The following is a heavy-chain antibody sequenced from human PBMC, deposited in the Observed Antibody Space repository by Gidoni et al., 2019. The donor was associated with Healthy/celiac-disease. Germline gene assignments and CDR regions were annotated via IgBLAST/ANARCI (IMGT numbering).Heavy chain of an antibody. CDR2: IIPIFGTA. J-gene: IGHJ4*02. V-gene: IGHV1-69*06. D-gene: IGHD3-22*01. CDR3: ARDGDSSGYYYS. CDR1: GGPFSSYA. Sequence: QVQLVQSGAEVTKPGSSVKVSCKASGGPFSSYAISWVRQAPGQGLGSMGGIIPIFGTANYAQKFQGRVTITADKTTSTAYRELSSLRSEDTAVYYCARDGDSSGYYYSWGQGTLVTVSS.